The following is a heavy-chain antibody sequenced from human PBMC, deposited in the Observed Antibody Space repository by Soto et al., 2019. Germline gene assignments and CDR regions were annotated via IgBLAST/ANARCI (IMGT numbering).Heavy chain of an antibody. Sequence: EVYLVESGGALVEPGGSLRLSCAASKFMFSSAWMSWVRQAPGQGLEWVGRIKAKIDGETTDYADFVQGRFTISRDDSKNTLFLEMNSLKIEDTAVYFCVEGWNDFWGQGTLVTVSS. CDR2: IKAKIDGETT. CDR1: KFMFSSAW. D-gene: IGHD1-1*01. J-gene: IGHJ4*02. CDR3: VEGWNDF. V-gene: IGHV3-15*02.